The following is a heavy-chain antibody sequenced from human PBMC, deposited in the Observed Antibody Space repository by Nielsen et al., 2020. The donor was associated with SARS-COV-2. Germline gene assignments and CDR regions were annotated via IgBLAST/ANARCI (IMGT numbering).Heavy chain of an antibody. CDR1: GFTFSSYW. CDR2: IKQDGSEK. D-gene: IGHD3-10*01. J-gene: IGHJ4*02. CDR3: ARQRDEIWFGEFD. Sequence: GESLKISCAASGFTFSSYWMSWVRKAPGKGLEWVANIKQDGSEKYYVDSVKGRFTISRDNAKNSLYLQMNSLRAEDTAVYYCARQRDEIWFGEFDWGQGTLVTVSS. V-gene: IGHV3-7*03.